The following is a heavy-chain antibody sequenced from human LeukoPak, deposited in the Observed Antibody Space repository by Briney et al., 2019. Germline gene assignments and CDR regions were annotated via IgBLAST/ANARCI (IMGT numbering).Heavy chain of an antibody. D-gene: IGHD6-19*01. CDR3: ARGSYSSGWYGSLTYYYYGMDV. V-gene: IGHV4-31*03. CDR1: GGSISSGGYY. CDR2: IYYSGST. J-gene: IGHJ6*02. Sequence: SETLSLTCTVSGGSISSGGYYWSWIRQHPGKGLEWIGYIYYSGSTNYNPSLKTRVTMAADTSENHFSLKLSSVTAADTAVYYCARGSYSSGWYGSLTYYYYGMDVWGQGTTVTVSS.